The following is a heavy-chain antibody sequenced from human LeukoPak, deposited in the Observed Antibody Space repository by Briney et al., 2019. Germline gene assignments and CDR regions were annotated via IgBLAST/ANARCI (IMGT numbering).Heavy chain of an antibody. D-gene: IGHD5-24*01. Sequence: GESLRLSCAASGFTFKKYWMNWVRQVPGKGLECLANIMEDGSETYYADSVKGRFTISRDNPKNLLFLQINSLRVEDTAVYYCARETPRRGETRDGYRWGQGTLVTVSS. J-gene: IGHJ4*02. CDR2: IMEDGSET. CDR3: ARETPRRGETRDGYR. CDR1: GFTFKKYW. V-gene: IGHV3-7*01.